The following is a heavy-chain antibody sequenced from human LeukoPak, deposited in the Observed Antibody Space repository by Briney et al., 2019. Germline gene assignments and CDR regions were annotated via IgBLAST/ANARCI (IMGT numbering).Heavy chain of an antibody. J-gene: IGHJ4*02. Sequence: PGGSLRLSCAASGNYWMHWVRQAPGKGLVWVSHINSDGSWTSYADSVKGRFTISRDNAKNTLYLQMNSLRAEDTAVYYCARDRGTGYNTFDYWGQGTLVTVSS. CDR1: GNYW. CDR2: INSDGSWT. D-gene: IGHD5-24*01. CDR3: ARDRGTGYNTFDY. V-gene: IGHV3-74*01.